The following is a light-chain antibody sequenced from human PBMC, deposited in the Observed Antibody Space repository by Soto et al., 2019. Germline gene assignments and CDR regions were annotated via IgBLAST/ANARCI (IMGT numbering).Light chain of an antibody. V-gene: IGLV2-11*01. CDR3: CSYAASVL. CDR1: SSDVGDYNY. J-gene: IGLJ2*01. Sequence: QSALTQPRSVSGSRGQSVTISCTGSSSDVGDYNYVSWYQQHPGKAPNLMIYDVSQRPSGVPDRFSGSKSGNTASLTISGLQAEDEADYYCCSYAASVLFGGGTKLTVL. CDR2: DVS.